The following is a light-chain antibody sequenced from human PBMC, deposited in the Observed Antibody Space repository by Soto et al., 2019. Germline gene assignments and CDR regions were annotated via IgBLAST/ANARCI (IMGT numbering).Light chain of an antibody. V-gene: IGKV3-20*01. CDR2: VAS. Sequence: EIVLTQSPGTLSLSPGERATLSCSASQSVSSSFLAWYQQKPGQAPRLRIYVASSRATGIPDRFSGRGSGKDFPLSISRLEPEDFAVYYSQQYDNSPLTFGGGTKVEIK. CDR1: QSVSSSF. CDR3: QQYDNSPLT. J-gene: IGKJ4*01.